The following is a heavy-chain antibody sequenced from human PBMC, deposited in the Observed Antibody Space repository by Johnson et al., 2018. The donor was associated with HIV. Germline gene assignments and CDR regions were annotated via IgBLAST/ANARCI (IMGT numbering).Heavy chain of an antibody. CDR3: AKIAAAAGLRDAFDI. CDR2: IKQDGSDT. Sequence: VQLVESGGGVVQPGGSLRLSCAASGFTFSSYWMSWVRQAPGKGLEWVANIKQDGSDTAYADSVKGRFTISRDNAKKTLYLQMNSLRPEDTAIYYCAKIAAAAGLRDAFDIWGQGTMVTVSS. V-gene: IGHV3-7*01. CDR1: GFTFSSYW. D-gene: IGHD6-13*01. J-gene: IGHJ3*02.